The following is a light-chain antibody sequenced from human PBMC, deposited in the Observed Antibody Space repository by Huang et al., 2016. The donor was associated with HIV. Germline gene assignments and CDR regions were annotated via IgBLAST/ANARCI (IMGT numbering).Light chain of an antibody. CDR3: QQYGSSPLS. CDR2: GAS. V-gene: IGKV3-20*01. CDR1: QSISNSY. Sequence: EFVLTQSPGTLSLSPGERATLSCRASQSISNSYLAWYRQKPGQAPRLLIYGASSRATGIPDRFSGSGSGTDFTLTISRLEPEDFAVYYCQQYGSSPLSFGPGTKVDIK. J-gene: IGKJ3*01.